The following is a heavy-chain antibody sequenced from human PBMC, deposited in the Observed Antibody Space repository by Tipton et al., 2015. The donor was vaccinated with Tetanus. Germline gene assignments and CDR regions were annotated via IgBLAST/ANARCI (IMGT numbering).Heavy chain of an antibody. CDR3: ARRGGDFLTGYYDS. Sequence: TLSLTCTVSGGSIGSSNYYWGWIRQPPGKGLEWIGRIYYSGSTSHNPSLKSRVTISVDTSKNQFSLELNSVTAADTAVYYCARRGGDFLTGYYDSWGQGTLVPVSS. J-gene: IGHJ4*02. D-gene: IGHD3-9*01. V-gene: IGHV4-39*01. CDR1: GGSIGSSNYY. CDR2: IYYSGST.